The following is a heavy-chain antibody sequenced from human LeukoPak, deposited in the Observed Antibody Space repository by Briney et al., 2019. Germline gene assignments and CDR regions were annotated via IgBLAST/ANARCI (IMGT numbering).Heavy chain of an antibody. CDR3: ARDQRTYYYYYGMDV. CDR2: IYYSGST. CDR1: GGSISSSSYY. Sequence: ASETLSLTCTVSGGSISSSSYYWGWIRQPPGKGLEWIGSIYYSGSTYYNPSLKSRVTISVDTSKNQFSLKLSSVTAADTAVYYCARDQRTYYYYYGMDVWGQGTTVTVSS. V-gene: IGHV4-39*07. J-gene: IGHJ6*02.